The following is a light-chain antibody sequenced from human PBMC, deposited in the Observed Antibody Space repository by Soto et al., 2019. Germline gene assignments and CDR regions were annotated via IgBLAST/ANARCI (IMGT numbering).Light chain of an antibody. CDR1: QSVSSSY. CDR3: QQYNNWPIT. CDR2: GAS. J-gene: IGKJ5*01. V-gene: IGKV3-20*01. Sequence: EIVLTQSPGTLSLSPGEIATLSFSASQSVSSSYLAWYQQKPGQAPRLLIYGASSRATGIPDRFSGSGSGTEFTLTISSLQSEDFEIYYCQQYNNWPITFGQGTRLEIK.